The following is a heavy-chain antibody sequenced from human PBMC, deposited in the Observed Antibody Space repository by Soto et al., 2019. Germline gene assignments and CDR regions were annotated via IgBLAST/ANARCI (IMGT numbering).Heavy chain of an antibody. D-gene: IGHD3-3*01. V-gene: IGHV3-7*01. CDR3: ARDFGVQELDY. J-gene: IGHJ4*02. Sequence: EVQLVESGGDLVQPGGSLRLSCAASGFTFSSFWITWVRQAPGKGLGWVANINQDGSEKHYVDSVKGRFTLSRDNAENSVYLQMNSLRADDTAVYYCARDFGVQELDYWGQGTLVTVSA. CDR2: INQDGSEK. CDR1: GFTFSSFW.